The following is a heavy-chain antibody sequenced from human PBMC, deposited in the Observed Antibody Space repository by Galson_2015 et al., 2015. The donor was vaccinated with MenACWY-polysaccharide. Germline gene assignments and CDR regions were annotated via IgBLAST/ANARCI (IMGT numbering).Heavy chain of an antibody. CDR1: GDSINSDY. Sequence: ETLSLTCTVSGDSINSDYWNWFRQPPGKTLEWIGFIFYSGRTNYNPFLRGRVTISLDTSKTQFSLKLSSVTAADTAVYYCARAPLRGGTFGYFDSWGLGTLVTVSS. CDR2: IFYSGRT. CDR3: ARAPLRGGTFGYFDS. J-gene: IGHJ4*02. V-gene: IGHV4-59*01. D-gene: IGHD5/OR15-5a*01.